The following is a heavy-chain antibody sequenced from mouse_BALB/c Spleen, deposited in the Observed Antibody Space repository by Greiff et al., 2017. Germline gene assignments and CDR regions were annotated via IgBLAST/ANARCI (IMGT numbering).Heavy chain of an antibody. Sequence: EVQLQQSGAELVRSGASVKLSCTASGFNIKDYYMHWVKQRPEQGLEWIGWIDPENGDTEYAPKFQGKATMTADTSSNTAYLQLSSLTSEDTAVYYCARGDYYGSSYAMDYWGQGTSVTVSS. CDR2: IDPENGDT. CDR1: GFNIKDYY. J-gene: IGHJ4*01. CDR3: ARGDYYGSSYAMDY. D-gene: IGHD1-1*01. V-gene: IGHV14-4*02.